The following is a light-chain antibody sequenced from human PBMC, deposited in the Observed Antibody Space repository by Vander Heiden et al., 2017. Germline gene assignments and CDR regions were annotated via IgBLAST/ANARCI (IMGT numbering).Light chain of an antibody. J-gene: IGLJ3*02. CDR1: SSNIGAGYD. CDR3: QSYDRSLSGSV. Sequence: QSVLTQPPSVSGAPGQRVTISCTGSSSNIGAGYDVNWYQQFPGTAPKVLSYGNNKRPSGVPDRFSGSKSGTSASLAITGLQAEDEADYYCQSYDRSLSGSVFGGGTKLTVL. V-gene: IGLV1-40*01. CDR2: GNN.